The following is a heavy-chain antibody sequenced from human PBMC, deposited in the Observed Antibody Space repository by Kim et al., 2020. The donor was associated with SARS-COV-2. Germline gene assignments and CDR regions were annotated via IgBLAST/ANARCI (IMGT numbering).Heavy chain of an antibody. J-gene: IGHJ4*02. V-gene: IGHV6-1*01. D-gene: IGHD6-13*01. CDR3: ARGPQQQLVFFDY. Sequence: YAVSVKSRITINPNTSKNQFSLQLNSVTPEDTAVYYCARGPQQQLVFFDYWGQGTLVTVSS.